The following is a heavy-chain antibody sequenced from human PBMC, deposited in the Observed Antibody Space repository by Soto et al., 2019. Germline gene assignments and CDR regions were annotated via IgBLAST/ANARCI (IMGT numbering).Heavy chain of an antibody. V-gene: IGHV4-59*01. D-gene: IGHD2-15*01. CDR1: GGSISSYY. CDR2: ISYSGST. Sequence: ASETLSLTCTGSGGSISSYYWSWIRQPPGKGLEWIGYISYSGSTNYNPSLKSRVTISLDTSKNQFSLKLSSVTAADTAVYYCARGDISFFDHWGQGTLVTVSS. CDR3: ARGDISFFDH. J-gene: IGHJ4*02.